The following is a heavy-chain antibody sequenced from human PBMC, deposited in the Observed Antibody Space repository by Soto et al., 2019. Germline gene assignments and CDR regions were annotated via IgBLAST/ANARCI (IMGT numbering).Heavy chain of an antibody. CDR1: GYTFTSYG. J-gene: IGHJ6*02. V-gene: IGHV1-18*04. CDR2: ISAYNGNT. D-gene: IGHD4-17*01. Sequence: ASVKVSCKASGYTFTSYGISWVRQAPGQGLEWMGWISAYNGNTNYAQKLQGRVTMTTDTSTSTAYMELRSLRSDDTAVYYCARERDYGDISVNYYYYGMDVWGQGTTVTVSS. CDR3: ARERDYGDISVNYYYYGMDV.